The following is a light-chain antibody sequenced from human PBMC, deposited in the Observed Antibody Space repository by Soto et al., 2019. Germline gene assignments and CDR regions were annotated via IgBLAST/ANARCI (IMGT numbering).Light chain of an antibody. Sequence: QSALTQPPSASGSPGQSVTISCTGTSSDVGGYNYVSWYQQHPGKAPKLMIYEVSKRPSGVPDRFSGSKSGNTASLTVSGLQAQAEAEYYCSSYAGSNNWVFGGGTKLTVL. CDR3: SSYAGSNNWV. V-gene: IGLV2-8*01. J-gene: IGLJ3*02. CDR1: SSDVGGYNY. CDR2: EVS.